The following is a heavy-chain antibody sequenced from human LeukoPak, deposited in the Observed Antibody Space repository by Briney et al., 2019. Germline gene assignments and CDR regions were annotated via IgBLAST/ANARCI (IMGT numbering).Heavy chain of an antibody. CDR2: ISSSSSYI. J-gene: IGHJ6*02. CDR3: ARRSAVSPGYYYYGMDV. V-gene: IGHV3-21*01. Sequence: PGGSLRLSCAASGFTFSSYSMNWVRQAPGKGLEWVSSISSSSSYIYYADSVKGRFTISRDNAKNSLYLQMNSLRAEDTAVYYCARRSAVSPGYYYYGMDVWGQGTTVTVSS. CDR1: GFTFSSYS.